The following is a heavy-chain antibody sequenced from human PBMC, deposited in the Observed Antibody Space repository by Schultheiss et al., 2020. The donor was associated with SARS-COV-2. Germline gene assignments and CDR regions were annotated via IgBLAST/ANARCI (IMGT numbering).Heavy chain of an antibody. D-gene: IGHD4-23*01. CDR1: GFTFSSYS. CDR2: ITSSTTTI. CDR3: VEGGNSLDY. Sequence: GGSLRLSCAASGFTFSSYSLNWVRQAPGKGLEWVSYITSSTTTIYYADSVKGRFIISRDNAKNSLYLQMNSLRAEDTAVYYCVEGGNSLDYWGQGTLVTVSS. V-gene: IGHV3-48*04. J-gene: IGHJ4*02.